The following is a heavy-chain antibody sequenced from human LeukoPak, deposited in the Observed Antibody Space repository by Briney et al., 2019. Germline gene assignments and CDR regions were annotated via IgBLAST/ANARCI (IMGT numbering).Heavy chain of an antibody. J-gene: IGHJ4*02. Sequence: GGSLRLSCAASGFNFDDYVMTWVRQGPGKGLEWVSGINWNGGRTGYADSVKGRFTISRDNAKNSLYLQMNSLRAEDTALYYCARDRFLRRPEPADYWGQGTLVTVSS. CDR1: GFNFDDYV. CDR2: INWNGGRT. D-gene: IGHD1-14*01. CDR3: ARDRFLRRPEPADY. V-gene: IGHV3-20*04.